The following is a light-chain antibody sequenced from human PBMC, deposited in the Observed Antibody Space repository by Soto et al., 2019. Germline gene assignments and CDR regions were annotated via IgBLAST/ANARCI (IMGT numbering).Light chain of an antibody. Sequence: ESVSTGSPSTLALSPGEGAALSCRASYSSGTSLAWYQQRRGQAPRLLMYHASTRAAGTPARFSGSGSGTHFTLTIRGLEHEDFAVYYCQQRYDWPITFGQGTRLEI. V-gene: IGKV3-11*01. CDR3: QQRYDWPIT. J-gene: IGKJ5*01. CDR1: YSSGTS. CDR2: HAS.